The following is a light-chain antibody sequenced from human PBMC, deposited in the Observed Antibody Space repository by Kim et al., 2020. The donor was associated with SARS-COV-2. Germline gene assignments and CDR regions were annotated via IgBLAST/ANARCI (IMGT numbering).Light chain of an antibody. CDR2: DVS. J-gene: IGKJ4*01. CDR3: QHRKNWPVT. Sequence: SSPGDRATLSCRASQSVNNYLAWYQQKPGQPPRLLLYDVSNRATGIPARFSGSGSGTDFTLTISSLEPEDFAVYYCQHRKNWPVTFGGGTKVDIK. V-gene: IGKV3-11*01. CDR1: QSVNNY.